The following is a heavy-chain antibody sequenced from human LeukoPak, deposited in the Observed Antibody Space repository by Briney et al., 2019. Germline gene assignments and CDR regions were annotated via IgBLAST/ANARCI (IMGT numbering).Heavy chain of an antibody. CDR2: IYYSGST. V-gene: IGHV4-31*03. D-gene: IGHD2-2*01. CDR1: GGSISSGGYY. Sequence: SQTLSLTCTVSGGSISSGGYYWSWIRQHPGKGLEWIGYIYYSGSTYYNPSLKSRVTISVDTSKNQFSLKLSSVTAADTAVYYCARSSLYCSSTSCYGYYGMDVWGKGTTVTVSS. CDR3: ARSSLYCSSTSCYGYYGMDV. J-gene: IGHJ6*04.